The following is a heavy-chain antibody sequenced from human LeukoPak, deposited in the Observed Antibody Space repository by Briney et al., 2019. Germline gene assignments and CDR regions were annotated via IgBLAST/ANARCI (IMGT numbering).Heavy chain of an antibody. J-gene: IGHJ6*02. CDR3: ARGGDYPNYYYGMDV. Sequence: ASVKVSCKASGYTFTSYDINWVRQATGQGLEWMGWMNPNSGNTGYAQKFQGRVTMTRNTSISTAYMELSSLRSEDTAVYYCARGGDYPNYYYGMDVWGQGTTVTVSS. CDR1: GYTFTSYD. V-gene: IGHV1-8*01. CDR2: MNPNSGNT. D-gene: IGHD4-17*01.